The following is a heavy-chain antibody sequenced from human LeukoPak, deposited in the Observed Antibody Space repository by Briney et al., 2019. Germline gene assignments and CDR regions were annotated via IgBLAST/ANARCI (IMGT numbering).Heavy chain of an antibody. D-gene: IGHD3-22*01. Sequence: PGRSLRLSCAASGFTFSSYGMHWVRQAPGKGLEWVAVIWYDGSNKYYADSVKGRFTISRDSPKNTLYLQMNSLRAEDTAVYYCAGAAYDNSGYLTLWGQGTLVTVSS. CDR2: IWYDGSNK. CDR3: AGAAYDNSGYLTL. CDR1: GFTFSSYG. V-gene: IGHV3-33*01. J-gene: IGHJ4*02.